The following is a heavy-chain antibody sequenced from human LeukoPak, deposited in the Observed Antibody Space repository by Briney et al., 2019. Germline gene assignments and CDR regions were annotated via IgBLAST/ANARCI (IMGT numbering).Heavy chain of an antibody. CDR3: AREYSSSSGRTFDY. CDR1: GGSISGYY. D-gene: IGHD6-6*01. Sequence: SETLSLTCTVSGGSISGYYWNWIRQPAGKGLEWIGRISTTGSTNYNPSLKSRLTMSVDTSKKQFSLRLSSVSAADTAVYYCAREYSSSSGRTFDYWGQGSLVTVSS. V-gene: IGHV4-4*07. CDR2: ISTTGST. J-gene: IGHJ4*02.